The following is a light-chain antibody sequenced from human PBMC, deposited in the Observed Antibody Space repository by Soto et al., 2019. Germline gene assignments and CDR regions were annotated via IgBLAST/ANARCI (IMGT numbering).Light chain of an antibody. Sequence: QSVLTQPPSVSAAPGQKVTISCFGSSSNIGNNYVSWYQQLPGTAPKLLIYDNNKRPSGIPDRFSGSKSGTSATLGITGLQTGDEADYYCRTWDSSLSANWVFGGGTKLTVL. CDR1: SSNIGNNY. V-gene: IGLV1-51*01. J-gene: IGLJ3*02. CDR2: DNN. CDR3: RTWDSSLSANWV.